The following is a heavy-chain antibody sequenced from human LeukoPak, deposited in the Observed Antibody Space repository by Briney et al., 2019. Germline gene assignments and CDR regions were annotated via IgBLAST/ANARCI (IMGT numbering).Heavy chain of an antibody. CDR3: ARDLGIIGGVRLGELSSV. Sequence: ETQSLTCAVSGGSISSSNWWSWLRQPAGKGLEGTGEIYHSGSTNYNPSLKSRHTISVDQSKNQFSLDLSSVTAADTAVYYCARDLGIIGGVRLGELSSVWDQGTLVTVPS. CDR1: GGSISSSNW. J-gene: IGHJ4*02. V-gene: IGHV4-4*02. D-gene: IGHD3-16*02. CDR2: IYHSGST.